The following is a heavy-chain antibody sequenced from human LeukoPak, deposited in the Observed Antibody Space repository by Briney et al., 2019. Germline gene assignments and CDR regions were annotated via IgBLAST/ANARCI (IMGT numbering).Heavy chain of an antibody. CDR3: ARDGYSGSDAL. Sequence: SETLSLTCIVSGGSMSTYYWSWLRQPPGKGLEWIGYIYHSGSTKYNPSLKSRVTISVDTSQNQFSLKLSSVTAADTAVYYCARDGYSGSDALWGQGTLVTVSS. CDR2: IYHSGST. D-gene: IGHD5-12*01. CDR1: GGSMSTYY. J-gene: IGHJ4*02. V-gene: IGHV4-59*01.